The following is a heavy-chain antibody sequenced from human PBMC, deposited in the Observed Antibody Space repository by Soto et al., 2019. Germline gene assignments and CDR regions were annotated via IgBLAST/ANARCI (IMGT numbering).Heavy chain of an antibody. CDR2: IYYSGST. CDR3: ARLIGHWLDP. Sequence: SETLSLTCTVSGGXISSYYWSWIRQPPGKGLEWIGYIYYSGSTNYNPSLKSRVTISVDTSKNQFSLKLSSVTAADTAVYYCARLIGHWLDPWGQGTLVTVSS. V-gene: IGHV4-59*01. CDR1: GGXISSYY. J-gene: IGHJ5*02. D-gene: IGHD2-15*01.